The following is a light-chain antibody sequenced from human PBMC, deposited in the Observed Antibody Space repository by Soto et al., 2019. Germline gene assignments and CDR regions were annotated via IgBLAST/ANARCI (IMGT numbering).Light chain of an antibody. V-gene: IGLV1-44*01. J-gene: IGLJ3*02. CDR1: SSNIGDRD. Sequence: QSVLTQPPSASGTPGQRGSISCSGSSSNIGDRDVDWYQQVPGTAPKLLIYGLNQRPSGVPDRFSASKSGASASLAISGLQLEDEAVYYCSTWDDSLNAWVFGGGTQLTVL. CDR3: STWDDSLNAWV. CDR2: GLN.